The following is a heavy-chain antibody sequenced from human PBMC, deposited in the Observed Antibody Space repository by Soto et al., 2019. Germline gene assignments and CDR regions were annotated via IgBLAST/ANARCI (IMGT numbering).Heavy chain of an antibody. Sequence: GALRLSCAASGFTFSSYPMRCVRQAPGKGLEWVSAISGSGGSTYYADSVKGRFTISRDNSKNTLYLQMNSLRAEDTAVYYCANFKLLRLLEWLLYSYWGQGTLVTSPQ. J-gene: IGHJ4*02. D-gene: IGHD3-3*01. CDR2: ISGSGGST. V-gene: IGHV3-23*01. CDR1: GFTFSSYP. CDR3: ANFKLLRLLEWLLYSY.